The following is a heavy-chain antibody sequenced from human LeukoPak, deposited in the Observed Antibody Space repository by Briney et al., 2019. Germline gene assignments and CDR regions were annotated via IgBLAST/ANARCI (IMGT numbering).Heavy chain of an antibody. CDR1: GGSVSTYY. CDR2: IYHSGST. J-gene: IGHJ4*02. CDR3: ARGGGYASPIGY. Sequence: SETLSLTCTLSGGSVSTYYWSWIRQPPGKGLEWIGNIYHSGSTNYKPSLKSRVTISVDTSKNQFSLKLSSVTAADTAVYYCARGGGYASPIGYWGQGALVTVSS. V-gene: IGHV4-59*02. D-gene: IGHD5-12*01.